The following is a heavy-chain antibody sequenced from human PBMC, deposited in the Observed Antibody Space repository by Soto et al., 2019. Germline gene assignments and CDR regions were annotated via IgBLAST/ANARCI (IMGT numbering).Heavy chain of an antibody. CDR3: ARAEGYGGKGYLDH. Sequence: QVQLVQSGAEVKKPGASVKVSCKASGYIFTSYGIHWVRQAPGQSLEWMGWINAGNGNTEYSQKFQGRVTITRDTSATTAYMELSSLRSEDTAVYYCARAEGYGGKGYLDHWGQGTLVTVSS. CDR2: INAGNGNT. V-gene: IGHV1-3*01. D-gene: IGHD4-17*01. J-gene: IGHJ4*02. CDR1: GYIFTSYG.